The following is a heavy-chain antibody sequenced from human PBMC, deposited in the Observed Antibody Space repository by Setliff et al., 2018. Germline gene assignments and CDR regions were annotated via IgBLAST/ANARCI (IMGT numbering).Heavy chain of an antibody. CDR1: GYIFTKYG. D-gene: IGHD2-2*03. CDR3: ARGPVDFVVVPAAAVFDF. Sequence: ASVKVSCKASGYIFTKYGINWVRQAPGQGLEWMGWIGDYNGNTLHAQNFQGRPTVTTDTSTNTAYMELRSLRSDDTAVYYCARGPVDFVVVPAAAVFDFWGQGTLVTVSS. J-gene: IGHJ4*02. CDR2: IGDYNGNT. V-gene: IGHV1-18*01.